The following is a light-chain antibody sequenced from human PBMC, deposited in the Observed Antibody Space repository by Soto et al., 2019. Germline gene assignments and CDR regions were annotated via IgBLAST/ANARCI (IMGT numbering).Light chain of an antibody. V-gene: IGKV1-39*01. J-gene: IGKJ3*01. CDR2: GTS. CDR3: QQSYRSPLN. CDR1: QNITNF. Sequence: DIQMTQSPLSMSTSVEDSVTITCRASQNITNFLNWYQQKPGKPPRLLIFGTSSLQSGVPSRFRGSRSETDFSLTISGLQPEDFATYICQQSYRSPLNFGPGTRVA.